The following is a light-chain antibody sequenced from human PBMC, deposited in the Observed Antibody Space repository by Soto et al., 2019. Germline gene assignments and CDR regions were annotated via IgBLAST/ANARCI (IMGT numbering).Light chain of an antibody. J-gene: IGKJ2*01. CDR2: GAS. CDR3: QQYGTSPLYT. Sequence: EIVLTQSPGTLSLSPGDGATLSCRASQTLDSTYFAWYQQKPGQAPRLLIFGASRRAPGVPDRFSGSGSGTDFTLTVSSLEPEDFAVYYCQQYGTSPLYTFGQGTRLEIK. V-gene: IGKV3-20*01. CDR1: QTLDSTY.